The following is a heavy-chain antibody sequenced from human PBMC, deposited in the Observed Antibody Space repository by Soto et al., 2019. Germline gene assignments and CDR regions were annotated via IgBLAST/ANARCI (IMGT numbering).Heavy chain of an antibody. J-gene: IGHJ6*02. CDR1: GGTFSNYT. CDR2: IIPILGIA. Sequence: QVQLVQSGAEVKKPGSSVKVSCKASGGTFSNYTISWVRQGPGQGLQWMGRIIPILGIANYGQKFQCRVTITADKSTSTAYMELSSLRSEDTAVYYCARLASVSGYYYYGMDVWGQGTTVTVSS. CDR3: ARLASVSGYYYYGMDV. D-gene: IGHD6-19*01. V-gene: IGHV1-69*02.